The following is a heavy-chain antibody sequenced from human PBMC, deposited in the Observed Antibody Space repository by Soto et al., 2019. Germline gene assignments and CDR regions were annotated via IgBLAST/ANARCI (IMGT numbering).Heavy chain of an antibody. CDR1: GYTFTSYG. CDR3: AIWPAAMRFDYYNYYMDV. Sequence: QVHLVQSGAEVKKPGASVKVSCKASGYTFTSYGFSWVRQAPGQGLEWMGWISGYNGNTNYEQKFHGRVTMTTDTSTTTAYMELRSLRSGPTAVYYCAIWPAAMRFDYYNYYMDVWGEGTTVIVSS. J-gene: IGHJ6*03. D-gene: IGHD2-2*01. V-gene: IGHV1-18*01. CDR2: ISGYNGNT.